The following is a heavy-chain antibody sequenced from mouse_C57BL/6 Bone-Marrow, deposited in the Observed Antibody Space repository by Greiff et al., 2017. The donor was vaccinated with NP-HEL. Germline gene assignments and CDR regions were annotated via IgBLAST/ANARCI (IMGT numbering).Heavy chain of an antibody. J-gene: IGHJ3*01. D-gene: IGHD3-2*02. CDR3: TGPGRFAY. CDR2: IRLKSDNYAT. V-gene: IGHV6-3*01. CDR1: GFTFSNYW. Sequence: EVKLQESGGGLVQPGGSMKLSCVASGFTFSNYWMNLVRQSPVKGLEWVAQIRLKSDNYATNYAESVKGRFTISRSDSKSSVYLQMKNLRAEDNGIYYCTGPGRFAYWGQGTLVTVSA.